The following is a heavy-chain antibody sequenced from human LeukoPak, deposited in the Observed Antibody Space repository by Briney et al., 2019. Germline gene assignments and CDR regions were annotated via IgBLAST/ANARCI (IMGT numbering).Heavy chain of an antibody. Sequence: ASVKVSYKASGYTFTSYDINWVRQATGQGLEWMGWINPNSGGTNYAQKSQGRVTMTRDTSISTAYMELSRLRSDDTAVYYCARGYCSSTSCYPFDYWGQGTLVTVSS. CDR1: GYTFTSYD. CDR3: ARGYCSSTSCYPFDY. D-gene: IGHD2-2*01. J-gene: IGHJ4*02. CDR2: INPNSGGT. V-gene: IGHV1-2*02.